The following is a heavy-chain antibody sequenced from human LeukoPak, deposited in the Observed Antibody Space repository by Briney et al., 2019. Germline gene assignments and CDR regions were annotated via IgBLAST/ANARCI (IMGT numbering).Heavy chain of an antibody. CDR1: GFTFSSYE. D-gene: IGHD3-10*01. Sequence: PGGSLSLSCAASGFTFSSYEWNWVRQAPGKGLEWVAYISCSGSTIYYADSVKGRFTISRDNAKNSLYLQMNSLRAEDTAVYYCARLGGAGSYFYYYYMDVWGKGTTVTVSS. CDR2: ISCSGSTI. CDR3: ARLGGAGSYFYYYYMDV. J-gene: IGHJ6*03. V-gene: IGHV3-48*03.